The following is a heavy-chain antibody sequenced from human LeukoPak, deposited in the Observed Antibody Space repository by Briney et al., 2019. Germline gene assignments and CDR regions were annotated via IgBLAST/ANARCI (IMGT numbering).Heavy chain of an antibody. J-gene: IGHJ6*02. D-gene: IGHD2-2*01. CDR3: ARGGHCSTTSCSNYDGMDV. CDR2: TWYDGSHK. Sequence: GRSLRLSCAASGFTFSTYGMRWVRQAPGKGLEWVSATWYDGSHKYYADSVKGRFTISRDNSKNTLYLQMYSLRADDTGVYFCARGGHCSTTSCSNYDGMDVWGQGTTLTVSS. CDR1: GFTFSTYG. V-gene: IGHV3-33*01.